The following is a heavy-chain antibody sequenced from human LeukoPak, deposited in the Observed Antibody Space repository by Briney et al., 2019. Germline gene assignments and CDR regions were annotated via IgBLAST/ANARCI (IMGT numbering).Heavy chain of an antibody. Sequence: PGGSLRLSCTASGFTFGDYAMSWFRQAPGKGLEWVGFIRSKAYGGTTEYAASVKGRFTISRDDSKSIAYLQMNSLKTEDTAVYYCTREKPPQDYYGSGSELYWGQGTLVTVSS. J-gene: IGHJ4*02. CDR2: IRSKAYGGTT. CDR3: TREKPPQDYYGSGSELY. CDR1: GFTFGDYA. D-gene: IGHD3-10*01. V-gene: IGHV3-49*03.